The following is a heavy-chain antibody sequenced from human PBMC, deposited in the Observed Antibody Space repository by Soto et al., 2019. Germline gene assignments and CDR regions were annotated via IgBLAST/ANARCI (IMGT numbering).Heavy chain of an antibody. J-gene: IGHJ3*02. Sequence: GESLKISCKGSGYSFTSNWIGWVRQMPGKGLEWMGIIYPGDSDTRYSPSFQGQVTISADKSISTAYLQWSSLKASDTAMYYCARSGTYYYDSSGYYSRDAFDIWGQGTMVTVSS. CDR1: GYSFTSNW. CDR2: IYPGDSDT. D-gene: IGHD3-22*01. V-gene: IGHV5-51*01. CDR3: ARSGTYYYDSSGYYSRDAFDI.